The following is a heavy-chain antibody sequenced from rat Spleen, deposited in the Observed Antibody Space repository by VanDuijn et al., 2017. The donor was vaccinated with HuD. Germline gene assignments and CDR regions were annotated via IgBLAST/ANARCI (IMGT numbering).Heavy chain of an antibody. Sequence: QVQLKESGPGLVQPSQTLSLTCTVAGFSLTSYNVHWVRQFPGKGLEWMGVIWNSGGTRYNSALKSRLSISRDTSKSQVFLKMNSLQTEDTATYYCARVGVYYPFAYWGQGTLVTVSS. CDR1: GFSLTSYN. J-gene: IGHJ3*01. CDR2: IWNSGGT. CDR3: ARVGVYYPFAY. V-gene: IGHV2-41*01. D-gene: IGHD1-1*01.